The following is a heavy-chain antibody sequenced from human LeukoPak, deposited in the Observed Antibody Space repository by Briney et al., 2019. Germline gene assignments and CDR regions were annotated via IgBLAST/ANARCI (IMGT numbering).Heavy chain of an antibody. CDR2: IYYRGST. J-gene: IGHJ5*02. CDR1: GGSISSSSYY. D-gene: IGHD2-2*01. V-gene: IGHV4-39*01. CDR3: ATFLGYCSSTSCPAETNWFDP. Sequence: SETLSLTCTVSGGSISSSSYYWGWIRQPPGKGLEWIGSIYYRGSTYYNPSLKSRVTISVDPSKNQFSLKLSSVTAADTAVYYCATFLGYCSSTSCPAETNWFDPWGQGTLVTVSS.